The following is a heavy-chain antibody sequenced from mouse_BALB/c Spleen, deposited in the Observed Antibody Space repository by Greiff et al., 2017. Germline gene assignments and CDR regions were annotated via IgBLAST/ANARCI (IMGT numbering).Heavy chain of an antibody. J-gene: IGHJ1*01. CDR3: AYYRYDGWYFDV. Sequence: EVQLQQSGPELMKPGASVKISCKASGYSFTSYYMHWVKQSHGKSLEWIGYIDPFNGGTSYNQKFKGKATLTVDKSSSTAYMHLSSLTSEDSAVYYCAYYRYDGWYFDVWGAGTTVTVSS. D-gene: IGHD2-14*01. CDR1: GYSFTSYY. V-gene: IGHV1-28*01. CDR2: IDPFNGGT.